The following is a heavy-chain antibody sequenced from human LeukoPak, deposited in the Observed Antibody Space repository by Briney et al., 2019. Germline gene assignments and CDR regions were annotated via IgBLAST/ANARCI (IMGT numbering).Heavy chain of an antibody. CDR3: ARDRDSRTDY. D-gene: IGHD1-1*01. Sequence: PSESLSLTCTVSGDSISSYYWSWIRQPPGKGLEWLGYIYYSGSTNYNPSLKSRVTISVDTSKNQFSLKLSSVTAADTAVYYCARDRDSRTDYWGQGTLVTVSS. J-gene: IGHJ4*02. CDR1: GDSISSYY. CDR2: IYYSGST. V-gene: IGHV4-59*12.